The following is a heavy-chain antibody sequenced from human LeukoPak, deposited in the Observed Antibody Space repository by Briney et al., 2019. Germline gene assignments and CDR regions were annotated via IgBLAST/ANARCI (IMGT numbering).Heavy chain of an antibody. J-gene: IGHJ4*02. Sequence: GGSLRLSCAASGFTFSSYGMHWVRQAPGKGLEWVAFIRYDGSNKYYADSVKGRFTISRDNSKNTLYLQMNSLRAEDAAVYYCAKLWFGELLYSHWGQGTLVTVSS. D-gene: IGHD3-10*01. V-gene: IGHV3-30*02. CDR2: IRYDGSNK. CDR1: GFTFSSYG. CDR3: AKLWFGELLYSH.